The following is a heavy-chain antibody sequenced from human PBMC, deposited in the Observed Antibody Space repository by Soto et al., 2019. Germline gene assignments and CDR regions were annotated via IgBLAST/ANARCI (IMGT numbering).Heavy chain of an antibody. Sequence: AGGSLRLSCAASGFTFSSYGMHWVRQAPGKGLEWVAVIWYDGSNKYYADSVKGRFTISRDNSKNTLYLQMNSLRAEDTAVYYCAREHLAAAGKNTPIRFDPWGQGTLVTVSS. CDR3: AREHLAAAGKNTPIRFDP. D-gene: IGHD6-13*01. CDR1: GFTFSSYG. V-gene: IGHV3-33*01. CDR2: IWYDGSNK. J-gene: IGHJ5*02.